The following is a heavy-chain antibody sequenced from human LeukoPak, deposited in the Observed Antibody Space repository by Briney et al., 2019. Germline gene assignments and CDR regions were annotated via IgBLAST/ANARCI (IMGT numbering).Heavy chain of an antibody. J-gene: IGHJ4*02. Sequence: SETLSLTCTVSGGSISSYYWSWIRQPPGKGLEWIGYIYYSGSTNYNPSLKSRVTISVDTSKNQFSLKLSSVTAADTAVYCCARGAWWLTYFDYWGQGTLVTVSS. V-gene: IGHV4-59*01. D-gene: IGHD2-15*01. CDR3: ARGAWWLTYFDY. CDR1: GGSISSYY. CDR2: IYYSGST.